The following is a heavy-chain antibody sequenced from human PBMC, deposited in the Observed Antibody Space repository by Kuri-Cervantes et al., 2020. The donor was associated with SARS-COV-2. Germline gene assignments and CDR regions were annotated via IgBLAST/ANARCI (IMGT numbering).Heavy chain of an antibody. V-gene: IGHV1-69*10. CDR2: IIPILGIA. D-gene: IGHD3-10*01. Sequence: SVKVSCKTSGDTLNNYAVSWVRQAPGQGLEWMGGIIPILGIANYAQKFQGRVTITADKSTGTAYMELSSLRSEDTAVYYCARGNTMVRGVDAFDIWGQGTMVTVSS. CDR3: ARGNTMVRGVDAFDI. J-gene: IGHJ3*02. CDR1: GDTLNNYA.